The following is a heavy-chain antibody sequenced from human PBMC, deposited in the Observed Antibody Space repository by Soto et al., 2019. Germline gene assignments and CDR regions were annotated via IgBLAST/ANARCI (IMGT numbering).Heavy chain of an antibody. Sequence: QVQLVQSGAEVKKPGASVKVSCKASGYTFTSYTMHWVRQAPGQRLEWMGWINAGNGDTKYSQKFQGRVTITRDTSASTAYMELSSLRSEDTAVYYCASSYSNYALIDYYYYGMDVWGQGTRVTVSS. J-gene: IGHJ6*02. D-gene: IGHD4-4*01. CDR1: GYTFTSYT. CDR3: ASSYSNYALIDYYYYGMDV. V-gene: IGHV1-3*01. CDR2: INAGNGDT.